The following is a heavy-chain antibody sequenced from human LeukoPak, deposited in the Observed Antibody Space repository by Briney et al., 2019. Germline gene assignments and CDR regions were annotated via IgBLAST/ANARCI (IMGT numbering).Heavy chain of an antibody. V-gene: IGHV3-7*01. CDR1: GFIVSSYW. J-gene: IGHJ1*01. CDR2: IKQDGSEK. CDR3: ARYTSSSEF. Sequence: PGGSLRLSCAASGFIVSSYWMSWVRQAPGKGPEWVANIKQDGSEKYYVDSVKGRFTISRDNAKNSLYLQMNSLRAEDTAVYYCARYTSSSEFWGQGTLVTVSS. D-gene: IGHD6-6*01.